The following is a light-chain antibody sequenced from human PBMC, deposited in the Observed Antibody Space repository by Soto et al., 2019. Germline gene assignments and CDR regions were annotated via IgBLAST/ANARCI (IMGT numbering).Light chain of an antibody. CDR1: SSDVGGFNY. V-gene: IGLV2-14*01. Sequence: QSVLTQPASVSGSPGHSSTLSCTGTSSDVGGFNYVSWYQQHPGKAPKLMIYDVTDRPSGVSDRFSGSKSGNTASLTISGLQTEDEADYYCYSYTSSSTLYVFGTGTKVTVL. CDR2: DVT. J-gene: IGLJ1*01. CDR3: YSYTSSSTLYV.